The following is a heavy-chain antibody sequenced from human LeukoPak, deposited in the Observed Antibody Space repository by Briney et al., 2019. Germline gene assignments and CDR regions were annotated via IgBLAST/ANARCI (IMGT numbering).Heavy chain of an antibody. V-gene: IGHV3-23*01. CDR2: ITGSGSNA. Sequence: GGSLRLSCAASGFTFDSFAMNWVRQAPGKGLEWVSTITGSGSNAYHADSVKGRFTISRDNSRNTLYLQMNSLSSEDTAVYYCAKSMGSSSAYRFEYWGQGTLVTVSS. J-gene: IGHJ4*02. CDR3: AKSMGSSSAYRFEY. D-gene: IGHD6-13*01. CDR1: GFTFDSFA.